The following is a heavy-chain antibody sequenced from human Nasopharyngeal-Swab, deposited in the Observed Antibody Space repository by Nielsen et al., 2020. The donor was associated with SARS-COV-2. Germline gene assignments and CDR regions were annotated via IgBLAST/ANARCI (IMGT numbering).Heavy chain of an antibody. CDR3: ARGSGPHGSWDY. J-gene: IGHJ4*02. D-gene: IGHD6-19*01. CDR2: ISGDGSST. V-gene: IGHV3-74*01. Sequence: GGSLRLSCAASGFTFSSFWMHWVRQVPGKELVWISRISGDGSSTSYADSVKGRLTISRDNAKNTLYLQINTLTGEDTAVYHCARGSGPHGSWDYWGQGTLVTVSS. CDR1: GFTFSSFW.